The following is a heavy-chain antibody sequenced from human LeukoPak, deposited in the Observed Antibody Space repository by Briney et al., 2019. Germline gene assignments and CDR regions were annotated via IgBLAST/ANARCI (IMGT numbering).Heavy chain of an antibody. J-gene: IGHJ4*02. V-gene: IGHV4-59*01. D-gene: IGHD3-16*01. CDR1: GGSITSYY. CDR3: ARGWGYFDY. Sequence: PSETLSLTCTVSGGSITSYYWSWIRQPPGKGLEWIGYIYYSGSTNYNPSLKSRVTISVDTSKNQFSLRLSSVTGAGTAVYYCARGWGYFDYWGQGTLVTVSS. CDR2: IYYSGST.